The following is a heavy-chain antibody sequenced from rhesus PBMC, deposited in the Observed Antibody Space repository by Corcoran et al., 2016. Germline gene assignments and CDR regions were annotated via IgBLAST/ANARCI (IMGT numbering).Heavy chain of an antibody. CDR3: ARDPGFDY. CDR2: IYGSGSST. CDR1: GGSISSSY. V-gene: IGHV4S11*01. J-gene: IGHJ4*01. Sequence: QVQLQESGPAVVKSSETLSLTFAVPGGSISSSYWSCIRQAPGEGLAWIGCIYGSGSSTNNNPARMSRTTLSVDTSKNQLSLKLSSVNTADTAVYYCARDPGFDYWGQGVLVTVSS.